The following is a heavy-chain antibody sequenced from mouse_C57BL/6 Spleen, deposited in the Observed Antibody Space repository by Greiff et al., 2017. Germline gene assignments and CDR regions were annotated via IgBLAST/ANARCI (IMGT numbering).Heavy chain of an antibody. V-gene: IGHV10-1*01. D-gene: IGHD2-12*01. CDR2: IRSKSNNYAT. CDR1: GFSFNTYA. Sequence: EVNVVESGGGLVQPKGSLKLSCAASGFSFNTYAMNWVRQAPGKGLEWVARIRSKSNNYATYYADSVKDRFTISRDDSESMLYLQMNNLKTEDTAMYYCVTDDGTLFAYWGQGTLVTVSA. J-gene: IGHJ3*01. CDR3: VTDDGTLFAY.